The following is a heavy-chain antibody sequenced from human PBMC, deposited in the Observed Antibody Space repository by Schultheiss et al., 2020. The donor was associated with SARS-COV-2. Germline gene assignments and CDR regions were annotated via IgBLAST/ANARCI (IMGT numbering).Heavy chain of an antibody. V-gene: IGHV3-33*06. CDR2: IWSAGRND. CDR3: AEELGNNNGFDY. Sequence: GESLKISCAASGFSFSAFGMHWVRHLPGKGLEWVAIIWSAGRNDFYADSVKGRFTVPRDNARNIVFLQMSSLRVADTAMYYCAEELGNNNGFDYWGQGTLVTVSS. J-gene: IGHJ4*02. CDR1: GFSFSAFG. D-gene: IGHD2-8*01.